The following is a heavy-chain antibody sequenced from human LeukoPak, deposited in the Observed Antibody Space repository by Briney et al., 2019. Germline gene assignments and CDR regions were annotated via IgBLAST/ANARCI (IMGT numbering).Heavy chain of an antibody. J-gene: IGHJ4*02. D-gene: IGHD3-10*01. CDR3: ARSNYGSGSPGDY. V-gene: IGHV4-61*02. CDR2: IHTSGST. Sequence: SQTLSLTCTVSGASISSCSYYWNWIRQPAGKGLEWIGRIHTSGSTDYDPSLKSRVTISIDTSKTQFSLKVSSVTAADTAVYYCARSNYGSGSPGDYWGQGTLVTVSS. CDR1: GASISSCSYY.